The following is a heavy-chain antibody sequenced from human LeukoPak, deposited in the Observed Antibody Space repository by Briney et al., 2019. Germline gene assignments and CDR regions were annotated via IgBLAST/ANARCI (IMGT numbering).Heavy chain of an antibody. CDR3: AKGSGWEMSYYYYYMDV. J-gene: IGHJ6*03. V-gene: IGHV3-30*02. CDR1: GSTFSSYG. D-gene: IGHD1-26*01. Sequence: GGSLRLSCAASGSTFSSYGMHWVRQAPGKGLEWVAFIRYDGSNKYYVGSVKGRFTISRDNSKNTLYLQMNSLRAEDTAVYYCAKGSGWEMSYYYYYMDVWGKGTTVTISS. CDR2: IRYDGSNK.